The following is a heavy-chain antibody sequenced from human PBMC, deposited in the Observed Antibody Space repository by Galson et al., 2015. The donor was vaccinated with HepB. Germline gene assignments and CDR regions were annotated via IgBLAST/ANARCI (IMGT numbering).Heavy chain of an antibody. D-gene: IGHD3-22*01. J-gene: IGHJ2*01. CDR3: ARDFRADDSSGYYLPYFDL. Sequence: SVKVSCKASGYTFTSYGISWVRQAPGQGLEWMGWISAYNGSTNYAEKLQGRVTMTTDTSTSTAYMELRSLRSDDTAMYYCARDFRADDSSGYYLPYFDLWGRGTLVTVSS. CDR1: GYTFTSYG. CDR2: ISAYNGST. V-gene: IGHV1-18*04.